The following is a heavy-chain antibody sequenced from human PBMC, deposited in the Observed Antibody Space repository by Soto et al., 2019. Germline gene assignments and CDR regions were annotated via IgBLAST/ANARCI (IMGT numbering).Heavy chain of an antibody. V-gene: IGHV3-21*01. J-gene: IGHJ4*02. CDR3: ARIYSGYDFIDY. CDR1: GFTFSSYS. D-gene: IGHD5-12*01. Sequence: EVQLVESGGGLVQPGGSLRLSCAASGFTFSSYSMNWVRQAPGKGLEWVSSISSSSSYIYYADSVKGRFTISRDNAKNSLYLQMNSLRAEDTAVYYCARIYSGYDFIDYWGQGTLVTVSS. CDR2: ISSSSSYI.